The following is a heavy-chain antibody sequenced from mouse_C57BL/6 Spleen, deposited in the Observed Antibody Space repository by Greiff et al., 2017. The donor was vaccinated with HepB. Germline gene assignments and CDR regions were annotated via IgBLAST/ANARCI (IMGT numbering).Heavy chain of an antibody. CDR2: IYPRSGNT. V-gene: IGHV1-81*01. CDR1: GYTFTSYG. D-gene: IGHD4-1*01. Sequence: VQLQQSGAELARPGASVKLSCKASGYTFTSYGISWVKQRTGQGLEWIGEIYPRSGNTYYNEKFKGKATLTADKSSSTAYMELRSLTSEDSAVYFCARSELGQAWFAYWGQGTLVTVSA. CDR3: ARSELGQAWFAY. J-gene: IGHJ3*01.